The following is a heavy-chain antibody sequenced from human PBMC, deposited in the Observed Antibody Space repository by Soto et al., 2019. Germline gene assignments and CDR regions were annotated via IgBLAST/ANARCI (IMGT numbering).Heavy chain of an antibody. V-gene: IGHV3-53*01. CDR2: IFSGGGT. J-gene: IGHJ6*02. CDR3: ARDGTVNSAPYYGMDV. D-gene: IGHD4-4*01. CDR1: GFTVSSNY. Sequence: PGGSLRLSCAASGFTVSSNYMSWVRQAPGKGLEWVSLIFSGGGTFYADSVRGRFTISRDNSKSTLYLQMNSLRVEDTAVYYCARDGTVNSAPYYGMDVWGQGTTVTVSS.